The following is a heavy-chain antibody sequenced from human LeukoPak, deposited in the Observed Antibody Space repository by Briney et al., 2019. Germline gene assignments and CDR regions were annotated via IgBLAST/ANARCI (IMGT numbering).Heavy chain of an antibody. V-gene: IGHV1-2*02. CDR2: INPNSGGT. CDR3: AAGEGRYYDSSGYYLPPDY. CDR1: GYTFTGYY. J-gene: IGHJ4*02. D-gene: IGHD3-22*01. Sequence: ASVKVSCKASGYTFTGYYMHWVRQAPGQGLEWMGWINPNSGGTNYAQKFQERVTITRDMSTSTAYMELSSLRSEDTAVYYCAAGEGRYYDSSGYYLPPDYWGQGTLVTVSS.